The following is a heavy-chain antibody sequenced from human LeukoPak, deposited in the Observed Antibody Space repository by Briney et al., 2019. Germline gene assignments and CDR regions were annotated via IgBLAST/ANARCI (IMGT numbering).Heavy chain of an antibody. CDR3: ARVQYQLLYYYMDV. CDR1: GGSISSYY. J-gene: IGHJ6*03. CDR2: IYYSGST. V-gene: IGHV4-59*01. Sequence: SETLSLTCTVSGGSISSYYWSWIRQPPGKGLEWIGYIYYSGSTNYNPSLKSRVTISVDTSKNQFSLKLSSVTAADTAVYYCARVQYQLLYYYMDVWGKGTTVTVSS. D-gene: IGHD2-2*01.